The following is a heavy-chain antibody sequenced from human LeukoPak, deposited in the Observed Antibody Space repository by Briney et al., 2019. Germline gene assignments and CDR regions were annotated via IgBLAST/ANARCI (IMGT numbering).Heavy chain of an antibody. Sequence: GASVEVSCKASGYTFTSYGISWVRQAPGQGLEWMGWVSAYNGNTNYAQKLQGRVTMTTDTSTSTAYMELRSLRSDDTAVYYCARVRYYGSGSYYKDYWGQGTLVTVSS. J-gene: IGHJ4*02. CDR1: GYTFTSYG. V-gene: IGHV1-18*01. CDR2: VSAYNGNT. D-gene: IGHD3-10*01. CDR3: ARVRYYGSGSYYKDY.